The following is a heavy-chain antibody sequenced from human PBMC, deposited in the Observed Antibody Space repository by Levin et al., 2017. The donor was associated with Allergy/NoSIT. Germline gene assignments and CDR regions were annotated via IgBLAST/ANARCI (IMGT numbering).Heavy chain of an antibody. Sequence: PGGSLRLSCKASGYTFTSYDINWVRQATGQGLEWMGWMNPNSGNTGYAQKFQGRVTMTRNTSISTAYMELSSLRSEDTAVYYCARELGVGATTPVGYWGQGTLVTVSS. V-gene: IGHV1-8*01. CDR1: GYTFTSYD. D-gene: IGHD1-26*01. CDR3: ARELGVGATTPVGY. J-gene: IGHJ4*02. CDR2: MNPNSGNT.